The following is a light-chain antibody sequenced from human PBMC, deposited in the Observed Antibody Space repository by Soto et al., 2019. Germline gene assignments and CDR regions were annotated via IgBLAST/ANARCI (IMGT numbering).Light chain of an antibody. CDR3: QQYVSTTLK. Sequence: EIDLNHSPCSLSTSSFYSVTLSFRASQSVSSSYLAWYQQKPGQAPRLLIYGASSRATGIPDRFSGSGSGTDFTLTISRLEPDESAVYYCQQYVSTTLKFGQGTLLEIK. CDR1: QSVSSSY. CDR2: GAS. J-gene: IGKJ5*01. V-gene: IGKV3-20*01.